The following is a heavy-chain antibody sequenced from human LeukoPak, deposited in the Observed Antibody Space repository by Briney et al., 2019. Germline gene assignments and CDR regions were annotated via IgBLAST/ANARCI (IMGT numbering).Heavy chain of an antibody. D-gene: IGHD3-3*01. CDR3: VWGYYTTIAIDY. Sequence: ASVKVSCKASGYTFTSYGISWVRQAPGQGLEWMGGIIPISGTTHYAQKFQGRLSITADKSTSLAYMELSSLTSEDTAIYYCVWGYYTTIAIDYWGLGTVVTVSS. J-gene: IGHJ4*02. CDR1: GYTFTSYG. V-gene: IGHV1-69*06. CDR2: IIPISGTT.